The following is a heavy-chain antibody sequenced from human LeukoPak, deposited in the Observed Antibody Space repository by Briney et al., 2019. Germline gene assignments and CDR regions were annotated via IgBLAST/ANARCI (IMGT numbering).Heavy chain of an antibody. Sequence: GASVKVSCRASGYTFTSYGISWVRQAPGQGLEWMGWISAYNGNTNYAQKLQGRVTMTTDTSTSTAYMELRSLRSDDTAVYYCARVRGGFLNYSNSLYYMDVWGKGTTVTVSS. CDR1: GYTFTSYG. CDR3: ARVRGGFLNYSNSLYYMDV. V-gene: IGHV1-18*01. CDR2: ISAYNGNT. J-gene: IGHJ6*03. D-gene: IGHD4-11*01.